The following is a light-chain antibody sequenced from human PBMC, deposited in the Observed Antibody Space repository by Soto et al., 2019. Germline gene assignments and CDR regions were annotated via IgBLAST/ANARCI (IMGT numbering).Light chain of an antibody. J-gene: IGLJ2*01. CDR1: SSNIGSNY. Sequence: QPVLTQPPSASGTPGQRVTISCSGSSSNIGSNYVYWYQQLPGTAPKLLIYDNTNRPSGVSVRFSGSKSGTSASLAISGLQAEDEADYYCQSFDKYLSAVVFGGGTKLTVL. V-gene: IGLV1-47*02. CDR3: QSFDKYLSAVV. CDR2: DNT.